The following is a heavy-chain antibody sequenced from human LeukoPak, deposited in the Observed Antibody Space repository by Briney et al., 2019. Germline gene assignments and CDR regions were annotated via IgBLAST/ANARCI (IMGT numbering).Heavy chain of an antibody. CDR2: VSYDGSNE. J-gene: IGHJ5*01. CDR3: AKGAGVELLIELDS. CDR1: GFTFSNFA. Sequence: GGSLRLSCAASGFTFSNFAMHWVRQAPGKGLEWVAVVSYDGSNEYHAASAKGRFTISRDNSGSKLHLQMNNLRPEDTAVYYCAKGAGVELLIELDSWGQGALVTVSS. D-gene: IGHD1-26*01. V-gene: IGHV3-30*01.